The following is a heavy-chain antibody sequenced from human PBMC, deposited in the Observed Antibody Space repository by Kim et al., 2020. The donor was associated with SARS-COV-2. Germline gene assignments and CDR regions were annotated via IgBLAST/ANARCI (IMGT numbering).Heavy chain of an antibody. CDR3: AKDTSSGYSSSWYWTGGVGGGIDY. CDR1: EFTFDDYA. V-gene: IGHV3-43*02. D-gene: IGHD6-13*01. J-gene: IGHJ4*02. Sequence: GGSLRLSCAASEFTFDDYAMHWVRQAPGKGLEWVSLISGDGGSTYYADSVKGRFTISRDNSKNSLYLQMNSLRSEDTALYYCAKDTSSGYSSSWYWTGGVGGGIDYWGQGTLITVSS. CDR2: ISGDGGST.